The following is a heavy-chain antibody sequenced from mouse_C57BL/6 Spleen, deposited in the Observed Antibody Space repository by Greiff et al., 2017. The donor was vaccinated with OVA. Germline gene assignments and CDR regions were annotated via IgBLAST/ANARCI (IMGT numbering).Heavy chain of an antibody. CDR3: TRAGNGYAMDY. J-gene: IGHJ4*01. V-gene: IGHV5-9-1*02. Sequence: DVHLVESGEGLVKPGGSLKLSCAASGFTFSSYAMSWVRQTPEKRLEWVAYISSGGDYIYYADTVKGRFTISRDNARNTLYLQMSSLKSEDTAMYYCTRAGNGYAMDYWGQGTSVTVSS. D-gene: IGHD2-1*01. CDR1: GFTFSSYA. CDR2: ISSGGDYI.